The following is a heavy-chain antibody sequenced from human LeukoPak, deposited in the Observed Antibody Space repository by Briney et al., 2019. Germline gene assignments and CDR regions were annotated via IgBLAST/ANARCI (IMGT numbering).Heavy chain of an antibody. CDR1: GFTFSSYS. Sequence: PGGSLRLSCAASGFTFSSYSMNWVRQAPGKGLEWVSYISSSSSTIYYADSVKGRFTISRDNAKNSLYLQMNSLRAEDTAVYYCACLSTVTAIDYWGQGTLVTVSS. CDR3: ACLSTVTAIDY. J-gene: IGHJ4*02. V-gene: IGHV3-48*04. D-gene: IGHD4-17*01. CDR2: ISSSSSTI.